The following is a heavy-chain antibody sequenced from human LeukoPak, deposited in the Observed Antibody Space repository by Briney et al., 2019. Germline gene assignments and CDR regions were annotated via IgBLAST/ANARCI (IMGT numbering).Heavy chain of an antibody. Sequence: SETLSLTCAVYGGSFSGDYWSWIRQPPGKGLEWIGEINHSGSTNYNTSLKSRATISVDTSKNQFSLKLSSGTAADSAVYYRARSRDSSSWYWFDPWGQGTLVTVSS. J-gene: IGHJ5*02. CDR3: ARSRDSSSWYWFDP. CDR1: GGSFSGDY. CDR2: INHSGST. V-gene: IGHV4-34*01. D-gene: IGHD6-13*01.